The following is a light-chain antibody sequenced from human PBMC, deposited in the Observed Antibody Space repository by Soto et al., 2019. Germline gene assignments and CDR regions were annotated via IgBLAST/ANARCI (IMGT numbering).Light chain of an antibody. CDR1: QRVSSNY. Sequence: TQSPGTLSLSPGERATLSCRASQRVSSNYVAWYQQKPGKAPNVLIYDASTLESGVPSRFSGSGSGTEFTLTISSLQPEDFATYYCQHYSTVWAFGQGTKVDMK. V-gene: IGKV1-5*01. CDR3: QHYSTVWA. CDR2: DAS. J-gene: IGKJ1*01.